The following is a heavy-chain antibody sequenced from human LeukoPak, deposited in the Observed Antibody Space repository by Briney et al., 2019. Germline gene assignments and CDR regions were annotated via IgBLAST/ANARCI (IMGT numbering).Heavy chain of an antibody. D-gene: IGHD6-19*01. V-gene: IGHV3-23*01. Sequence: GGSLRLSCAASGFTFSSYGMSWVRQAPGKGLEWVSAISGSGGSTYYADSVKGRFTISRDNPKNSLYLQMNSLRAEDTAVYYCARHPVPGIYNWFDPWGQGTLVTVSS. CDR1: GFTFSSYG. J-gene: IGHJ5*02. CDR3: ARHPVPGIYNWFDP. CDR2: ISGSGGST.